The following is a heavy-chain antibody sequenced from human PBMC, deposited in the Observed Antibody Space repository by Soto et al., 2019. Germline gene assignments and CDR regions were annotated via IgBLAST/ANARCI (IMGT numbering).Heavy chain of an antibody. CDR2: IIPIFGTA. Sequence: QVQLVQSGAEVKKPGSSVKVSCKASGGTFSSYAISWVRQAPGQGLEWMGGIIPIFGTANYAQKFQGRVTITADESTSTAYMELSRLRSEDTAVYYCARVINCISTSCYGYYYYGMDVWGQGTTVTVSS. CDR3: ARVINCISTSCYGYYYYGMDV. D-gene: IGHD2-2*01. CDR1: GGTFSSYA. J-gene: IGHJ6*02. V-gene: IGHV1-69*12.